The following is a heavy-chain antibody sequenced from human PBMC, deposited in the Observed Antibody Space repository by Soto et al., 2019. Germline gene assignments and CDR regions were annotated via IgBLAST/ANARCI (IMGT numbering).Heavy chain of an antibody. CDR3: ARGVGACSGGSCYSVLDY. CDR1: GGSFSGYY. J-gene: IGHJ4*02. CDR2: INHSGST. Sequence: QVQLQQWGAGLLKPSETLSLTCAVYGGSFSGYYWSWIRQPLGKGLEWIGEINHSGSTNYNPSLKSRVTISVDTSKNQFSLKLSSVTAADTAVYYCARGVGACSGGSCYSVLDYWGQGTLVTVSS. V-gene: IGHV4-34*01. D-gene: IGHD2-15*01.